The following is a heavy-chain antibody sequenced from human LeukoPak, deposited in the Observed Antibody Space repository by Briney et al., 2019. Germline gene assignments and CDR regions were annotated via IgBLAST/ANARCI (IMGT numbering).Heavy chain of an antibody. Sequence: GGSLRLSCAASGFTLSSYAMHWVRQAPGKGLEYVSAISSNGGSTYYANSVKGRFTTSRDNSKNTLYLQMGSLRAEDMAVYYCARDVGYHTFDPWGQGTLVTVSS. J-gene: IGHJ5*02. CDR2: ISSNGGST. D-gene: IGHD5-12*01. V-gene: IGHV3-64*01. CDR1: GFTLSSYA. CDR3: ARDVGYHTFDP.